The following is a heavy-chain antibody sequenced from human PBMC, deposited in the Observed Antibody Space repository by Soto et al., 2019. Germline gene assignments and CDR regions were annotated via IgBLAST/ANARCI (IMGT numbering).Heavy chain of an antibody. CDR2: IIPIFGTA. J-gene: IGHJ6*02. Sequence: QVQLVQSGAEVKKPGSSVKVSCKASGGTFSSYAISWVRQAPGQGLEWMGGIIPIFGTANYAQKFQGRVTITAEESTRPAYMELSSLRSEDTAVYYCARNLGYSSSSGYYGMDVWGQGTTVTVSS. CDR3: ARNLGYSSSSGYYGMDV. D-gene: IGHD6-6*01. CDR1: GGTFSSYA. V-gene: IGHV1-69*01.